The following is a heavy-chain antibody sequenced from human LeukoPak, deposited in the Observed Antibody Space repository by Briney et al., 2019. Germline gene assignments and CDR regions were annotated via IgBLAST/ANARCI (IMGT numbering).Heavy chain of an antibody. Sequence: SETLSLTCAVYGGSFSGYYWSWIRQPPGKGLEWIGEINHSGSTNYNPSLKSRVTISVDTSKNQFSLKLSSVTAADTAVYYCARGRGRIAAAGTGYFQHWGQGTLVTDSS. CDR2: INHSGST. CDR3: ARGRGRIAAAGTGYFQH. CDR1: GGSFSGYY. J-gene: IGHJ1*01. D-gene: IGHD6-13*01. V-gene: IGHV4-34*01.